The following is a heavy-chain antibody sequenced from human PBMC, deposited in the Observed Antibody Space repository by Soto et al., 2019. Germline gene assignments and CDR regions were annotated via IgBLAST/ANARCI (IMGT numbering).Heavy chain of an antibody. CDR2: IYYTGST. CDR3: ARQIHGDDGSVYGRYFDY. V-gene: IGHV4-31*03. CDR1: GDAISSGGYY. D-gene: IGHD2-15*01. Sequence: QVQLQESGPGLLKPSQTLSLTCTVSGDAISSGGYYWSWIRQHPGKALEWNGFIYYTGSTYYNPSLWSRATISQDVSKSHFSLKLASMTVADTAMYYCARQIHGDDGSVYGRYFDYWAQGSLVAVSS. J-gene: IGHJ4*02.